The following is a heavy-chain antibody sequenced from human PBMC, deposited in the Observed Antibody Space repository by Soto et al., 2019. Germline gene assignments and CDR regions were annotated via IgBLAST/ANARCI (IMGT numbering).Heavy chain of an antibody. J-gene: IGHJ6*03. Sequence: PSETLSLTCTVSGGSISSSSYYWGWIRQPPGKGLEWIGSIYYSGSTYYNPSLKSRVTISVDTSKNQFSLKLSSVTAADTAVYYCARPRLRYSRVAYYYYMDVWGKGTTVTVSS. CDR2: IYYSGST. D-gene: IGHD3-9*01. V-gene: IGHV4-39*01. CDR3: ARPRLRYSRVAYYYYMDV. CDR1: GGSISSSSYY.